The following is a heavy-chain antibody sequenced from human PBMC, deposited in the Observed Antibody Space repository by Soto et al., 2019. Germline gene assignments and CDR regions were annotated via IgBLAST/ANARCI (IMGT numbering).Heavy chain of an antibody. CDR1: GYTLISHG. Sequence: QVQLVQSGVEVKKPGASVKVSCKASGYTLISHGISWVRQAPGQGLEWMGWISGKNGNTNYAQKLQGRVTLTTDTSTSTAYIELRSLRSDDTAVYYCARVTSSIVLVPDYSMDVWGQGTTVTVSS. J-gene: IGHJ6*02. V-gene: IGHV1-18*04. D-gene: IGHD2-15*01. CDR3: ARVTSSIVLVPDYSMDV. CDR2: ISGKNGNT.